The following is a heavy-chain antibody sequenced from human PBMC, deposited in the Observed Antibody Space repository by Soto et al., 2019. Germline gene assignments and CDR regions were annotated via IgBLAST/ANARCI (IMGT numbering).Heavy chain of an antibody. D-gene: IGHD4-17*01. J-gene: IGHJ4*02. CDR3: ARLTDGDYGEMRYFDY. CDR2: SDHSGST. CDR1: GGSISSSNW. Sequence: QVQLQESGPGLVKPSGTLSLTCAVSGGSISSSNWWSWVRQPPGKGLEWIGESDHSGSTNYNPYLKSRVTISVDKSKNQFSRKLSSVTAADTAVYYCARLTDGDYGEMRYFDYWGQGTLVTVSS. V-gene: IGHV4-4*02.